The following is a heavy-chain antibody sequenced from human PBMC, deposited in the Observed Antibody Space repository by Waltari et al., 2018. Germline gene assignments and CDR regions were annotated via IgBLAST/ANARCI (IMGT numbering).Heavy chain of an antibody. CDR3: AKGYRLAAAGKGNGAFDI. CDR1: GFTFSSYA. V-gene: IGHV3-23*01. Sequence: EVQLLESGGGLVQPGGSLRLSCAASGFTFSSYAMSWVRQAPGKGLEWVSAISGSGGSTYYADSVKGRFTISRDNSKNTLYLQMNSLRAEDTAVYYCAKGYRLAAAGKGNGAFDIWGQGTMVTVSS. CDR2: ISGSGGST. D-gene: IGHD6-13*01. J-gene: IGHJ3*02.